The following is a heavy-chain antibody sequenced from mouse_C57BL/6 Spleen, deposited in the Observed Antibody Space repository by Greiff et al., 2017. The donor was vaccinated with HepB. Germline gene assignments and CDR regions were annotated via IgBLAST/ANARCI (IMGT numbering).Heavy chain of an antibody. CDR2: IDPSDSYT. CDR1: GYTFTSYW. V-gene: IGHV1-69*01. Sequence: QVQLQQPGAELVMPGASVKLSCKASGYTFTSYWMHWVKQRPGQGLEWIGEIDPSDSYTNYNQKFKGKSTLTVDKSSSTAYMQLSSLTSEDSAVYYCASTAQRFAYWGQGTLVTVSA. CDR3: ASTAQRFAY. J-gene: IGHJ3*01. D-gene: IGHD3-2*02.